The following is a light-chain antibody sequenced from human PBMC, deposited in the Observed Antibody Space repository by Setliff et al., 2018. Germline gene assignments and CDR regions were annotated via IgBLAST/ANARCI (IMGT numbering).Light chain of an antibody. CDR1: SSDIGAYNY. CDR3: SSYITSSTPPHV. Sequence: QSALTQPASVSGSPGQSITISCTGSSSDIGAYNYVSWYQKEPGRAPKVLIYDVLNRPSGVSDRFSGSKSGNTASLTISGLQPEDEADYYCSSYITSSTPPHVFGAGTKVTVL. V-gene: IGLV2-14*01. CDR2: DVL. J-gene: IGLJ1*01.